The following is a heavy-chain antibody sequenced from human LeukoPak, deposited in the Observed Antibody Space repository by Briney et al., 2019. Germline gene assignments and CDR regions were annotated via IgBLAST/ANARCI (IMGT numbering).Heavy chain of an antibody. Sequence: GGSLRLSCAASGFTFSSYSMNWVRQAPGKGLEWVSSISSSSSYIYYADSVKGRFSISRDNAKNSLYLQMNSLRAEDTAVYYCALDTAMVRYMDVWGKGTTVTISS. CDR3: ALDTAMVRYMDV. CDR1: GFTFSSYS. V-gene: IGHV3-21*04. J-gene: IGHJ6*03. CDR2: ISSSSSYI. D-gene: IGHD5-18*01.